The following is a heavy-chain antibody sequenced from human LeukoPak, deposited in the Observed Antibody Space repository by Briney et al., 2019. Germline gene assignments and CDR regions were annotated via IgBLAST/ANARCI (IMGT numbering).Heavy chain of an antibody. CDR2: IIPIFGTA. V-gene: IGHV1-69*05. Sequence: SVKVSCKASGGTFSSYAISWVRQAPGQGLEWMGGIIPIFGTANYAQKFQGRVTITTDESTSTAYMALSSLRSEDTAVYYCASLVASHYGSGSYSKMDAFDIWGQGTMVTVSS. CDR1: GGTFSSYA. D-gene: IGHD3-10*01. J-gene: IGHJ3*02. CDR3: ASLVASHYGSGSYSKMDAFDI.